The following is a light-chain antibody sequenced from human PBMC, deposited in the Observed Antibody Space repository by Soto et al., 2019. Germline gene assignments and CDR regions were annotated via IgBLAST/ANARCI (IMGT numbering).Light chain of an antibody. CDR1: QSVGTD. CDR3: HQYNTWPPIT. J-gene: IGKJ5*01. CDR2: GAS. Sequence: EIVVTQSPATLSVSPGDTVTLSCRASQSVGTDFAWYQQKPGQAPRLLIYGASTRATGIPARFSGAGSGTEFTLSISSLQSEDFAVYHCHQYNTWPPITFGQGTRLEIK. V-gene: IGKV3-15*01.